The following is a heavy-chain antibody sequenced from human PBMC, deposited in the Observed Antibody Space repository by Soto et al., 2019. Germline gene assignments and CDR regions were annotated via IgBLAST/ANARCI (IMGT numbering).Heavy chain of an antibody. CDR2: IYYSGST. J-gene: IGHJ5*02. CDR1: GGSISSGGYY. CDR3: AKDPTTYYYNWFDP. D-gene: IGHD3-10*01. V-gene: IGHV4-31*03. Sequence: SETLSLTCTVSGGSISSGGYYWSWIRQHPGKGLEWIGYIYYSGSTYYNPSLKSRVTISVDTSKNQFSLKLSSVTAEDTAVYYCAKDPTTYYYNWFDPWGQGTLVTVSS.